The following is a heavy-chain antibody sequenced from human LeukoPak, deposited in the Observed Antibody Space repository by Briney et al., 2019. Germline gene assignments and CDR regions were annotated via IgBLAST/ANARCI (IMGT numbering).Heavy chain of an antibody. CDR3: ARVWGDAFDI. D-gene: IGHD3-16*01. V-gene: IGHV4-39*07. Sequence: SETLSLTCTVSGGSINSISYYWGWIRQPPGKGLEWIGNIYYSGSTNYNPSLKSRVTISVDTSKNQFSLRLSSVTAADTAVYYCARVWGDAFDIWGQGTMVTVSS. CDR2: IYYSGST. J-gene: IGHJ3*02. CDR1: GGSINSISYY.